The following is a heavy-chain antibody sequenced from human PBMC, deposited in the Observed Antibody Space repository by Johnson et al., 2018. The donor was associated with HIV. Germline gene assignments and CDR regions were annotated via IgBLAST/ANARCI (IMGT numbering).Heavy chain of an antibody. CDR3: ARGLWPQRWAFDI. J-gene: IGHJ3*02. CDR1: GFTFSDYY. CDR2: ISSTGSSI. Sequence: QVQLVESGGGLVKPGGSLRLSCAASGFTFSDYYMNCIRQAPGKGLEWVSYISSTGSSIKYVDSVTGRLTISRDNSKNTLYLQMNSLRAEDTAVYYCARGLWPQRWAFDIWGQGAMVTVSS. V-gene: IGHV3-11*01. D-gene: IGHD5-24*01.